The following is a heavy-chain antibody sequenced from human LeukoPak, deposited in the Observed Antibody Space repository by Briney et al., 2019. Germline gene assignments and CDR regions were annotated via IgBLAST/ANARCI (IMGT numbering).Heavy chain of an antibody. CDR2: ISGSGDST. J-gene: IGHJ4*02. CDR1: GFTFSDYY. V-gene: IGHV3-23*01. Sequence: GGSLRLSCADSGFTFSDYYMSWVRQAPGKGLEWVSAISGSGDSTYYADSVKGRFSISRDNSKNTLYLLMNSLRAEDTAVYYCAKDPQWELPSPFDHWGQGTLVTVSS. D-gene: IGHD1-26*01. CDR3: AKDPQWELPSPFDH.